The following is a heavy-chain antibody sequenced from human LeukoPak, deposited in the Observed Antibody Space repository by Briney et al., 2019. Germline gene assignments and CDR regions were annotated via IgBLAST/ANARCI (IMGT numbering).Heavy chain of an antibody. CDR3: ATQSTYNRDPYYRFWSGYQYYMDV. CDR1: GGTFSNYA. Sequence: GASVKVSCKASGGTFSNYAISWVRQAPGQGLEWTRAIVPIFETAHYAQEFQGRVTITTDESTSTAYMELSSLRSEDTAVYYCATQSTYNRDPYYRFWSGYQYYMDVWGKGTTVTVSS. J-gene: IGHJ6*03. CDR2: IVPIFETA. V-gene: IGHV1-69*05. D-gene: IGHD3-3*01.